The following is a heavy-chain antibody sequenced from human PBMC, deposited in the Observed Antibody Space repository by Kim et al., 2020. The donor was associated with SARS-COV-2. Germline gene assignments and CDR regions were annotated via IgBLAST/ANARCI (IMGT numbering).Heavy chain of an antibody. J-gene: IGHJ4*02. D-gene: IGHD3-10*01. V-gene: IGHV4-34*01. CDR2: T. Sequence: TNYDPALKSRVTMSVDTSKNRSSQKVTSVTAADTAVYYCARRSMVQGVDYWGQGTRVTVSS. CDR3: ARRSMVQGVDY.